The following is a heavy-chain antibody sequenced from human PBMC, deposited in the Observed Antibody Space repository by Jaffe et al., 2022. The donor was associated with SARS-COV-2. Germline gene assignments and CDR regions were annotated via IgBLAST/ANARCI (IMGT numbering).Heavy chain of an antibody. Sequence: QVTLRESGPALVKPTQTLTLTCTFSGFSLSTSGMCVSWIRQPPGKALEWLALIDWDDDKYYSTSLKTRLTISKDTSKNQVVLTMTNMDPVDTATYYCARAVYSSGHLGAFDIWGQGTMVTVSS. V-gene: IGHV2-70*01. CDR3: ARAVYSSGHLGAFDI. J-gene: IGHJ3*02. D-gene: IGHD6-19*01. CDR1: GFSLSTSGMC. CDR2: IDWDDDK.